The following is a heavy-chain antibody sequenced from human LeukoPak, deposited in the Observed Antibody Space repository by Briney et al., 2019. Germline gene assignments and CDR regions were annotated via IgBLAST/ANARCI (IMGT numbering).Heavy chain of an antibody. CDR1: GGSFSGYY. D-gene: IGHD3-22*01. V-gene: IGHV4-34*01. CDR3: ASTHTYYYDSSGYSIDY. Sequence: PSETLSLTCAVYGGSFSGYYWSWIRQPPGKWLEWIGEINHSGSTNYNPSLKSRVTISVDTSKNQFSLKLSSVTAADTAVYYCASTHTYYYDSSGYSIDYWGQGTLVTVSS. J-gene: IGHJ4*02. CDR2: INHSGST.